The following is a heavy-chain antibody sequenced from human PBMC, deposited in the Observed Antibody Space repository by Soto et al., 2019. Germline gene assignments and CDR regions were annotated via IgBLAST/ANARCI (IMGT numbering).Heavy chain of an antibody. CDR3: ARLRSPGQPVPDY. CDR1: GGTFSSYA. CDR2: IIPIFGTA. J-gene: IGHJ4*02. V-gene: IGHV1-69*13. Sequence: ASVKVSCKASGGTFSSYAISWVRQAPGQGLEWMGGIIPIFGTANYAQKFQGRVTITADESTSTAYMELSSLRSEDTAVYYCARLRSPGQPVPDYWGQGTLVTVSS. D-gene: IGHD5-12*01.